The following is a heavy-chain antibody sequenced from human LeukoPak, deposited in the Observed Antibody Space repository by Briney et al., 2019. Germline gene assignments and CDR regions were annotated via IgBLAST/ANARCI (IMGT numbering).Heavy chain of an antibody. Sequence: GGSLRLSCAACGFIFSSYWMHWVRQAPGKGLVWVSRIDSDGSSTSYADSVKGRFTISRDNAKNTEYLPMNSLRAEDTAVYYCARVRSSGWSSFDYWGQGTLVTVSS. V-gene: IGHV3-74*01. J-gene: IGHJ4*02. D-gene: IGHD6-19*01. CDR3: ARVRSSGWSSFDY. CDR2: IDSDGSST. CDR1: GFIFSSYW.